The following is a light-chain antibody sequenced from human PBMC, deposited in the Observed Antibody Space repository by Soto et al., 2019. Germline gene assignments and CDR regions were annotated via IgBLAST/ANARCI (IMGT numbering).Light chain of an antibody. V-gene: IGKV1-17*03. CDR3: LQHNAYPYT. Sequence: DIQMTQSPSAMSASIGDRVTITCRASQDIAKNLAWFQQKPGKVPKRLIYDASGLQSGVPSRFSSSGSGTEFTLTISSLQPEDFATYYCLQHNAYPYTFGQGTKLEIK. J-gene: IGKJ2*01. CDR2: DAS. CDR1: QDIAKN.